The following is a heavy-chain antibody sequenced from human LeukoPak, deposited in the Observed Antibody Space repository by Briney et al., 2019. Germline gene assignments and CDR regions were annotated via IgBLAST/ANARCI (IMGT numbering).Heavy chain of an antibody. CDR2: IIPIFGTA. CDR1: GGTFSSYA. D-gene: IGHD5-18*01. Sequence: GASVKVSCKASGGTFSSYAISWVRQAPGQGLEWMGGIIPIFGTANYAQKFQGRVTITADESTSTAYMELSSLRSEDTAVDYCAIHVDTAMVHLDYWGQGTLVTVSS. V-gene: IGHV1-69*13. J-gene: IGHJ4*02. CDR3: AIHVDTAMVHLDY.